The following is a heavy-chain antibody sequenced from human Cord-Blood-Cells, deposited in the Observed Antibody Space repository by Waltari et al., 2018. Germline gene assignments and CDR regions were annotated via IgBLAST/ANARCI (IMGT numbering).Heavy chain of an antibody. V-gene: IGHV1-2*02. J-gene: IGHJ3*02. Sequence: QVQLVQSGAEVKKPGASVKVSCKASESPFTGYYMHWVRQAPGQGLEGMGWINPNSGGTNYAQKFQGRVTMTRDTSISTAYMELSRLRSDDTAVYYCARVQAAAGRRFAFDIWGQGTMVTVSS. CDR3: ARVQAAAGRRFAFDI. CDR2: INPNSGGT. D-gene: IGHD6-13*01. CDR1: ESPFTGYY.